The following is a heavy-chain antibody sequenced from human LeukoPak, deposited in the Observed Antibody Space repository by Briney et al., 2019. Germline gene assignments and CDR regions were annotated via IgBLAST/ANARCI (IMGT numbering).Heavy chain of an antibody. D-gene: IGHD2-2*01. CDR3: ERVVVVPDAICCDF. CDR2: ISSSSSTI. Sequence: GGSLRLSCAASGFTFSSYSMNWGRQAPGQGQERVSYISSSSSTIYYAHSLKGRFTISRDNDKNSLYLKMNSLRAEDTAVYYCERVVVVPDAICCDFWGQGTLVTVSS. CDR1: GFTFSSYS. J-gene: IGHJ4*02. V-gene: IGHV3-48*01.